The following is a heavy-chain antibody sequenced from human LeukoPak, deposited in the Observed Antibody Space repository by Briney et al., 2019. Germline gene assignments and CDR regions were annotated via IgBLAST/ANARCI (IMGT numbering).Heavy chain of an antibody. CDR1: GVSIRSSSYY. CDR3: ARSTMVRGVISYFDY. J-gene: IGHJ4*02. D-gene: IGHD3-10*01. V-gene: IGHV4-39*01. Sequence: SETLSLTCTVSGVSIRSSSYYWGWIRQPPGKGLEWIGNVYYNGSSDYNPSLKSRVTMSVDTSKNQFSLKLSSVTAADTAVYYCARSTMVRGVISYFDYWGQGTLVTVSS. CDR2: VYYNGSS.